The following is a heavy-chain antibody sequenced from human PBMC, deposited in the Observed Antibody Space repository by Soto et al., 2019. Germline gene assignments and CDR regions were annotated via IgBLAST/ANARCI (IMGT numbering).Heavy chain of an antibody. J-gene: IGHJ6*02. CDR2: ISPYSCNT. V-gene: IGHV1-18*01. CDR1: GYIFVNYG. CDR3: AMLDNSIPPTPQDV. D-gene: IGHD2-2*03. Sequence: QVQLVQSGDEVRKPGSSVKVSCKASGYIFVNYGIAWVRQAPGQVLEWMGWISPYSCNTHYASKVQGRLTMNTDTSTSAAYMDLGSLPSQDTAVYYCAMLDNSIPPTPQDVWGQRTTVTVSS.